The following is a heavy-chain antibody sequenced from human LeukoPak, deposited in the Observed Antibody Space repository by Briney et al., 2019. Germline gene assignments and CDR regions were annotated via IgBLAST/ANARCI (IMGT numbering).Heavy chain of an antibody. CDR3: ARGLDRSKTGY. Sequence: SETLSLTXSVYSESFSGGYWNWIRQPPGKGLDWIGEISDNEGIKYSPSLKSRVTISVDTSKNQFSLKLTSVTAADTAVYYCARGLDRSKTGYWGQGSLVTVSS. CDR1: SESFSGGY. V-gene: IGHV4-34*01. D-gene: IGHD3-22*01. J-gene: IGHJ4*02. CDR2: ISDNEGI.